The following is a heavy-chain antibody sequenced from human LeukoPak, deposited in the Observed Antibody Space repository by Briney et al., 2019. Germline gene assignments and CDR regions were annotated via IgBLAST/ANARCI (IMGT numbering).Heavy chain of an antibody. CDR2: IDHSGST. CDR1: GGSFSSYY. CDR3: ARNFPYSKLDY. J-gene: IGHJ4*02. V-gene: IGHV4-34*01. Sequence: PSETLSLTCAVSGGSFSSYYWSWIRQPPGKGLEWIGEIDHSGSTNYNPSLKSRVTMSVDTSKSQFSLQLNSVTAADTAVYYCARNFPYSKLDYWGQGTLVTVSS. D-gene: IGHD6-13*01.